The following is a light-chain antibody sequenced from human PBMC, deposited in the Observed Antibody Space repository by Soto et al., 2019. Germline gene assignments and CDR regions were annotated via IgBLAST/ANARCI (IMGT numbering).Light chain of an antibody. CDR1: QNVGSNY. V-gene: IGKV3-20*01. CDR2: VAS. Sequence: EIVLTQSPGTLSLSPGERATLSCRASQNVGSNYLAWYQQKPGQAPRLLIYVASSRATGIPDRFSGSGSGTDFTLTISRLEPEDFAVYYWQQYGTSPFTFGQGTKLE. CDR3: QQYGTSPFT. J-gene: IGKJ2*01.